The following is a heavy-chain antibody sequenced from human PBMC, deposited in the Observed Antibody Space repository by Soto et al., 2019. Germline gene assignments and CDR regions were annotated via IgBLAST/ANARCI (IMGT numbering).Heavy chain of an antibody. CDR2: VSHDGSNK. J-gene: IGHJ4*02. V-gene: IGHV3-30-3*01. Sequence: QVQLVDSGGGVVQPGRALRLSCAASGFSFSSCAMHWVRQAPGKGLEWVAVVSHDGSNKYYADSVKGRVTISRDNSINTVYLQMNSLRAEDTAGYYCARVSIAGAGIASDFAYWGPGTRVTVSS. CDR3: ARVSIAGAGIASDFAY. CDR1: GFSFSSCA. D-gene: IGHD6-19*01.